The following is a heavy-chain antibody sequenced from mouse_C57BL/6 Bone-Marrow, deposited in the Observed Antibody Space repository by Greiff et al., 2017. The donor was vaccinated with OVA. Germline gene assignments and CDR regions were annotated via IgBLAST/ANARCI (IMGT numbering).Heavy chain of an antibody. V-gene: IGHV6-6*01. CDR3: TWGLYSNYFDY. J-gene: IGHJ2*01. D-gene: IGHD2-5*01. CDR1: GFTFSDAW. CDR2: IRNKANNHAT. Sequence: LQQSGGGLVQPGGSMKLSCAASGFTFSDAWMDWVRQSPEKGLEWVAEIRNKANNHATYYAESVKGRFTISRDDSKSSVYLQMNSLRAEDTGIYYCTWGLYSNYFDYWGQGTTLTVSS.